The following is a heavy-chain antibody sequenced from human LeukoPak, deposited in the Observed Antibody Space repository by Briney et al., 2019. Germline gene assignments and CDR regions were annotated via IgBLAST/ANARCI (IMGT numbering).Heavy chain of an antibody. J-gene: IGHJ5*02. Sequence: ASVKVSCKASGYTFTSYGISWVQQAPGQGLEWMGWMNPNSGSTGYAQQFQGRVTMTRNTSISTAYMELSSLRSDDTAVYYCGRGRWSATGSPQFDHWGQATLVTVSS. CDR1: GYTFTSYG. D-gene: IGHD2-8*02. CDR2: MNPNSGST. V-gene: IGHV1-8*02. CDR3: GRGRWSATGSPQFDH.